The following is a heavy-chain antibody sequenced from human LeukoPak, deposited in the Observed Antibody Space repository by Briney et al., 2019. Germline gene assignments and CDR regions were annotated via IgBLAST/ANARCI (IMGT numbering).Heavy chain of an antibody. CDR3: ARGPFSYYFDY. D-gene: IGHD2-2*01. CDR2: ISSSSSYI. CDR1: GFTFSSYS. Sequence: GGSLRLSCAASGFTFSSYSMNWVRQAPGKGLEWVSSISSSSSYIYYADSVKGRFTISRDNAKNSLYLQMNSLRAEDTAVYHCARGPFSYYFDYWGQGTLVTVSS. V-gene: IGHV3-21*01. J-gene: IGHJ4*02.